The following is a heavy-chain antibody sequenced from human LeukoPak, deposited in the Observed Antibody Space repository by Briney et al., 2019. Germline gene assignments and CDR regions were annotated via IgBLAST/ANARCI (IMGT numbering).Heavy chain of an antibody. CDR1: GYTFTSYG. V-gene: IGHV1-8*01. CDR3: ARGPKHCSGGSCYSWYFDL. Sequence: GASVKVSCKASGYTFTSYGINWVRQATGQGLEWMGWMNPNSGNTGYTQKFQGRVTITRNTSISTAYMELSSLRSEDTAVYYCARGPKHCSGGSCYSWYFDLWGRGTLVTVSS. D-gene: IGHD2-15*01. CDR2: MNPNSGNT. J-gene: IGHJ2*01.